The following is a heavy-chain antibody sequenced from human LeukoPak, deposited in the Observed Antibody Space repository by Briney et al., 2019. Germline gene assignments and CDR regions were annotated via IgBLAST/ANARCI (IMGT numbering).Heavy chain of an antibody. V-gene: IGHV3-30*04. D-gene: IGHD5-18*01. CDR1: GFTFSSYA. Sequence: GRSLRLSCAASGFTFSSYAMHWVRQAPGKGLEWVAVISYDGSNKYYADSVKGRFTISKDNSKNTLYLQMNSLRAEDTAVYYCARLTVTENFDYWGQGTLVTVSS. CDR3: ARLTVTENFDY. CDR2: ISYDGSNK. J-gene: IGHJ4*02.